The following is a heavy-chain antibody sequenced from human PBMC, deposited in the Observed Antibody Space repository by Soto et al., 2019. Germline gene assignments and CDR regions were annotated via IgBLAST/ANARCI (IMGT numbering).Heavy chain of an antibody. Sequence: GGSLRLSCAGSGFSFTTHSMNWVRQAPGKGLEWVSSIHFSGNGIFYAGSVRGRFTISRDTAENSLFLQMNGLRAEDTAVYYSAREVLTGSTGIESRGQGTLVTVSS. CDR3: AREVLTGSTGIES. CDR1: GFSFTTHS. V-gene: IGHV3-21*01. D-gene: IGHD3-9*01. J-gene: IGHJ4*02. CDR2: IHFSGNGI.